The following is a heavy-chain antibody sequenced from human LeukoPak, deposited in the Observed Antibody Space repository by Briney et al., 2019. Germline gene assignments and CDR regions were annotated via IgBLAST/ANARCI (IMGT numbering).Heavy chain of an antibody. CDR3: ARSSESYDRSGYYSYYFDY. Sequence: SETLSLTCAVYGGSFSSYYWSWIRQPPGKGLEWIGEINHSGSTSYKPSLKSRVTISLDTSKNQFSLKLSSVTAADTAVYFCARSSESYDRSGYYSYYFDYWGQGTLVTVSS. J-gene: IGHJ4*02. CDR2: INHSGST. V-gene: IGHV4-34*01. CDR1: GGSFSSYY. D-gene: IGHD3-22*01.